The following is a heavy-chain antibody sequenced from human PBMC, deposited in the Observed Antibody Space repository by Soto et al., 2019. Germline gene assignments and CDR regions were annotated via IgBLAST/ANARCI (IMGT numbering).Heavy chain of an antibody. V-gene: IGHV4-39*01. CDR3: ARWGYCSGGSCYSGYY. CDR1: GGSISSSSYY. CDR2: IYYSGST. Sequence: QLQLQESGPGLVKPSETLSLTCTVSGGSISSSSYYWGWIRQPPGKGLEWIGSIYYSGSTHYNPSLKSRVTISVDTSKNQVSLKLSSVTAADTAVYYCARWGYCSGGSCYSGYYWGQGTLVTVSS. J-gene: IGHJ4*02. D-gene: IGHD2-15*01.